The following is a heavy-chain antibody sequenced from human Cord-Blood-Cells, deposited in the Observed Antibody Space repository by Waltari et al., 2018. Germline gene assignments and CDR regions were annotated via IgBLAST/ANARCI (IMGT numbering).Heavy chain of an antibody. V-gene: IGHV4-34*01. D-gene: IGHD4-17*01. CDR1: GGSFSGYY. CDR2: INHSGST. CDR3: ARGRTTVTFYYFDY. Sequence: QVQLQQWGAGLLKPSETLSLTCAVYGGSFSGYYWSWFRQPPGKGLEWIGEINHSGSTNYNPSRKSRGAISLDTSKNQFSLKLSSVTAADPAVYYCARGRTTVTFYYFDYWGQGTLVTVSS. J-gene: IGHJ4*02.